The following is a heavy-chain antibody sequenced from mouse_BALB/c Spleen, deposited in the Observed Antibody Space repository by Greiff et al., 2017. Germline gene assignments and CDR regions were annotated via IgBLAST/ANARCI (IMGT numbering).Heavy chain of an antibody. V-gene: IGHV2-2*02. CDR3: ARNPYYGSSRGYAMDY. D-gene: IGHD1-1*01. CDR2: IWSGGST. CDR1: GFSLTSYG. Sequence: VNLVESGPGLVQPSQSLSITCTVSGFSLTSYGVHWVRQSPGKGLEWLGVIWSGGSTDYNAAFISRLSISKDNSKSQVFFKMNSLQANDTAIYYCARNPYYGSSRGYAMDYWGQGTSVTVSS. J-gene: IGHJ4*01.